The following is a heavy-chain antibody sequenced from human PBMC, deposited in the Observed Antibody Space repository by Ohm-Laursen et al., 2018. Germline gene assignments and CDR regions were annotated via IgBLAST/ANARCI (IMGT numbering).Heavy chain of an antibody. CDR1: GFTFSSYA. CDR2: ISGNAVRT. J-gene: IGHJ4*02. Sequence: SLRLSCAASGFTFSSYAMSWVRQAPGKGLEWVSSISGNAVRTYDADSVKGRFTISRDNAKNSLFVQMNSLRAEDTALYYCAKGERDGYPVATEYFDYWGQGTLVTVSS. CDR3: AKGERDGYPVATEYFDY. V-gene: IGHV3-23*01. D-gene: IGHD5-24*01.